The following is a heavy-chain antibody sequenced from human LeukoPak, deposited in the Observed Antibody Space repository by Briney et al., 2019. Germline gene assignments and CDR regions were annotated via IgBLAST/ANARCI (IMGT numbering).Heavy chain of an antibody. CDR1: GGSIDIYY. Sequence: SETLSLTCTVSGGSIDIYYWSWIRQPAGKGLEWIGRIYISGSTNYNPSLKTRVTMSVDTSKNQFSLKLSSVTAADTAVYYCARRRVGAIAHFDYWGQGTLVTVSS. CDR2: IYISGST. V-gene: IGHV4-4*07. J-gene: IGHJ4*02. D-gene: IGHD1-26*01. CDR3: ARRRVGAIAHFDY.